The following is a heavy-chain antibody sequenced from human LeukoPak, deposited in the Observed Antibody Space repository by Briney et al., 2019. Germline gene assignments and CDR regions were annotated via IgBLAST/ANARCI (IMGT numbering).Heavy chain of an antibody. CDR3: ARTYYDNSGYYSAFDI. Sequence: GGSLRLSCAAFGFTFSDYSMNWVRQAPGKGLEWVSYVSSSGSIKYYGDSVKGRSTISRDNAKNSLYLQMSSLRDEDTALYYCARTYYDNSGYYSAFDIWGQGTMVTVSS. V-gene: IGHV3-48*02. D-gene: IGHD3-22*01. J-gene: IGHJ3*02. CDR1: GFTFSDYS. CDR2: VSSSGSIK.